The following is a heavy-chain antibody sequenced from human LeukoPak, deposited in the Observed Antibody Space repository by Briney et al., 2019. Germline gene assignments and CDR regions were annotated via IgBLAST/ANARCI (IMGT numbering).Heavy chain of an antibody. CDR1: GLTFSSYA. CDR2: ISSSSSTI. D-gene: IGHD2-2*01. V-gene: IGHV3-48*04. Sequence: GESLRLSCAASGLTFSSYAMNWVRQAPGKGLEWVSYISSSSSTIYYADSVKGRFTISRDNAKNSLYLQMNSLRAEDTTVYYCAREREYCSSTSCHELDYWGQGTLVTVSS. CDR3: AREREYCSSTSCHELDY. J-gene: IGHJ4*02.